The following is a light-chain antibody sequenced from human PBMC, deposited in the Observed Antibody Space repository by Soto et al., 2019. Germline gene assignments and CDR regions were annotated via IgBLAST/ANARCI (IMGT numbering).Light chain of an antibody. Sequence: QSVLTQPPSVSGAPGQRVTISCTGSSSNIGAGYDVHWYQQLPGTAPKLLMYGNSNRPSGVPDRFSGSKSGTSASLAITGLQAEDEADYHCQSYDSSLSGSVFGGGTQLTVL. J-gene: IGLJ7*01. CDR2: GNS. V-gene: IGLV1-40*01. CDR1: SSNIGAGYD. CDR3: QSYDSSLSGSV.